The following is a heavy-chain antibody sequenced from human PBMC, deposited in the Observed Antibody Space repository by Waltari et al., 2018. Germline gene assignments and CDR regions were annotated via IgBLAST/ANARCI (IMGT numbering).Heavy chain of an antibody. CDR1: GYTFTSYE. D-gene: IGHD1-26*01. J-gene: IGHJ6*02. V-gene: IGHV1-8*01. CDR3: ARLGGSYIYYYYGMDI. CDR2: MNPKSGNT. Sequence: QVQLVQSGAEVTKPGASVKVSCKASGYTFTSYELNWVRQATGQGLEWMGWMNPKSGNTGYAQKFQGRVTMTRNTSISTAYMELSSLRSEDTAVYYCARLGGSYIYYYYGMDIWGQGTTVTVSS.